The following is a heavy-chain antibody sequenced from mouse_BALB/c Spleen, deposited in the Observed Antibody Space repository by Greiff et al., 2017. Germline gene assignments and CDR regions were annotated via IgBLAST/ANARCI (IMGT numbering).Heavy chain of an antibody. CDR3: ARSGYVGAMDY. CDR2: INPSSGYT. Sequence: VQVVESGAELARPGASVKMSCKASGYTFTSYTMHWVKQRPGQGLEWIGYINPSSGYTNYNQKFKDKATLTADKSSSTAYMQLSSLTSEDSAVYYCARSGYVGAMDYWGQGTSVTVSS. D-gene: IGHD3-1*01. CDR1: GYTFTSYT. J-gene: IGHJ4*01. V-gene: IGHV1-4*01.